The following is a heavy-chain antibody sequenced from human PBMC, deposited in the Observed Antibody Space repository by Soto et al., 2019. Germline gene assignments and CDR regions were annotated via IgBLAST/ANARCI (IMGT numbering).Heavy chain of an antibody. D-gene: IGHD2-8*01. J-gene: IGHJ4*02. CDR2: IDGSGTTK. CDR1: GFTFNDFA. V-gene: IGHV3-48*03. CDR3: ARVFGRCNY. Sequence: EVQLLESGGGLVQPGGSLRLYCGVSGFTFNDFAMNWVRQAPGKGLEGLAYIDGSGTTKKYADSVRGRFTLSRDNPNNSLFMRVSSLSAAGPAIYYCARVFGRCNYWGQGSAFPVSS.